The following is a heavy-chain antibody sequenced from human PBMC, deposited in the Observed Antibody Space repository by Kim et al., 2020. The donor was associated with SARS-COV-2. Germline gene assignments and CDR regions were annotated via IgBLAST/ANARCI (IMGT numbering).Heavy chain of an antibody. D-gene: IGHD2-21*01. J-gene: IGHJ5*02. CDR3: AKDQIILGFDP. V-gene: IGHV3-33*06. Sequence: SKNYYVDSVKGRFTISRDNSKNTLYLQMNSLRAEDTGVYYCAKDQIILGFDPWGQGTQVTVSS. CDR2: SKN.